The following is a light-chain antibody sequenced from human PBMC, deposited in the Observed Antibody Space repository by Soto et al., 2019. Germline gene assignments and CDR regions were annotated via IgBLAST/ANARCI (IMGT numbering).Light chain of an antibody. CDR1: QSISRF. Sequence: DIQKPQAPCSLSASVVDRVTITCLASQSISRFLNWYQQKPGKAPKLLIYVASSLQGWVPSRFSGSGSGPDFTLTISSLQPEDFATYYCQQRYTTPQPCGQGTKVDIK. CDR3: QQRYTTPQP. V-gene: IGKV1-39*01. J-gene: IGKJ1*01. CDR2: VAS.